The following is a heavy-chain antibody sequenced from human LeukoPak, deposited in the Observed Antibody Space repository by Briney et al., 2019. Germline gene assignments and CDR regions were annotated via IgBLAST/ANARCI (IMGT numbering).Heavy chain of an antibody. V-gene: IGHV1-46*01. J-gene: IGHJ3*02. D-gene: IGHD3-10*01. Sequence: ASVKVSCKASGYTFTSYYMHWVRQAPGQGLEWMGIINPSGGSTSYAQKFQGRVTMTRDTSTSTVYMELSSLRSEDTAVYYCARSRSKVNYDSGSMAFDIWGQGTMVTVSS. CDR2: INPSGGST. CDR1: GYTFTSYY. CDR3: ARSRSKVNYDSGSMAFDI.